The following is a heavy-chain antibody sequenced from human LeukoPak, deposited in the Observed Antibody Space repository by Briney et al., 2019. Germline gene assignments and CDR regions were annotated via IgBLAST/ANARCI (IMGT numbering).Heavy chain of an antibody. V-gene: IGHV3-23*01. CDR1: GFTFSSYA. D-gene: IGHD3-10*01. CDR3: AKPREGSGSYYKSFFDS. CDR2: ISGSGGDT. Sequence: GGSLRLSCAASGFTFSSYAMSWVGQAPGKGMEWVSVISGSGGDTNYADSVKGRFTISRDNSKNTLYLQMNTLRAEDTAVYYCAKPREGSGSYYKSFFDSWGQGTLVTVSS. J-gene: IGHJ4*02.